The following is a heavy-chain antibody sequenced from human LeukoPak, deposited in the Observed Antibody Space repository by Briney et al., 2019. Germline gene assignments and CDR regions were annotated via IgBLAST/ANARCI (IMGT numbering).Heavy chain of an antibody. J-gene: IGHJ4*02. V-gene: IGHV3-15*01. D-gene: IGHD5-24*01. CDR2: IKSKTDGGTT. Sequence: GGSLTLSCAACGFTFSNAWMSWVRQAPGKGLEWVGRIKSKTDGGTTDYAAPVKGRFTISRDDSKNTLYLQMNSLKTEDTAVYYCTTGGGCLQFVVMDYWGQGTLVTVSS. CDR1: GFTFSNAW. CDR3: TTGGGCLQFVVMDY.